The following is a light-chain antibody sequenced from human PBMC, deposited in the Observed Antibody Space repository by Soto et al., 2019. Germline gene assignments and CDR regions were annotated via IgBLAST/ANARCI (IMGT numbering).Light chain of an antibody. J-gene: IGKJ5*01. Sequence: EIVLTQSPGTLSLSPGERATLSCRASQSLSGGYLAWYQQKPGQTPMLIIYSSSNTATGIPDMCSGSGAETDFTLTISRLEPEDFVLYYWQHNGRLPITFGQGTRLEIK. CDR3: QHNGRLPIT. CDR1: QSLSGGY. V-gene: IGKV3-20*01. CDR2: SSS.